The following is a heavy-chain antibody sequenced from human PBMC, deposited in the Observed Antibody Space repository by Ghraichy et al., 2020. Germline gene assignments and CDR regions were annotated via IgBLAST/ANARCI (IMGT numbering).Heavy chain of an antibody. CDR1: GFTFSSYG. D-gene: IGHD3-3*01. J-gene: IGHJ4*02. Sequence: GGSLRLSCAASGFTFSSYGMHWVRQAPGKGLEWVAFIRYDGSNKYYADSVKGRFTISRDNSKNTLYLQMNSLRAEDTAVYYCAKDYGFWSGFDYWGQGTLVTVSS. CDR3: AKDYGFWSGFDY. CDR2: IRYDGSNK. V-gene: IGHV3-30*02.